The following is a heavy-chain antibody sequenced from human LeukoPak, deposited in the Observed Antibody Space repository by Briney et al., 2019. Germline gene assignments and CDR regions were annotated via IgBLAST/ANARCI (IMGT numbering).Heavy chain of an antibody. V-gene: IGHV4-59*01. CDR2: IYHNGRT. CDR1: GGSISGYY. Sequence: SETLSLTCSVSGGSISGYYWSWIRQLPGERLEWIGFIYHNGRTTYNPSLESRVTISMATSKNQFSLNLTSVTAADTAIYYCARVTGVYSSSTYYYYYMDVWGKGTTVTVSS. D-gene: IGHD6-6*01. J-gene: IGHJ6*03. CDR3: ARVTGVYSSSTYYYYYMDV.